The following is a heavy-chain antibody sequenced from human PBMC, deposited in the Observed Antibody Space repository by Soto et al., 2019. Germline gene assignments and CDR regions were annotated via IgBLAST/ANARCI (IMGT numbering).Heavy chain of an antibody. CDR3: ARPAAGLMDV. J-gene: IGHJ6*02. D-gene: IGHD3-10*01. CDR2: IDPSDSYT. V-gene: IGHV5-10-1*01. Sequence: GESLKISCKGSGYSFTSYWISWVRQMPGKGLEWMGRIDPSDSYTNYSPSLQGHVTISADKSISTAYLQWSSLKASDTAMYYCARPAAGLMDVWGQGTTVTVSS. CDR1: GYSFTSYW.